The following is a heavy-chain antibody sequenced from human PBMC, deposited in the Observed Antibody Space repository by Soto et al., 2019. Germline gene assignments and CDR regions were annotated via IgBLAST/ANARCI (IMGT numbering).Heavy chain of an antibody. V-gene: IGHV1-18*01. D-gene: IGHD6-13*01. Sequence: QVQLVQSGAEVKKPGASVKVSCKASGYTFTSYGISWVRQAPGQGLEWMGWISAYNGNTNYAQKLQGRVTMTTDTSTSTAYMELRSLRSDDTAVYYCARESRRESSSWYYYYGMDVWGQGTTVTVSS. J-gene: IGHJ6*02. CDR2: ISAYNGNT. CDR1: GYTFTSYG. CDR3: ARESRRESSSWYYYYGMDV.